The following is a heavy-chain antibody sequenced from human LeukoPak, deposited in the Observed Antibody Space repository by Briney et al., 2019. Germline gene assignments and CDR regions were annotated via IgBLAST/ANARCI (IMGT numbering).Heavy chain of an antibody. J-gene: IGHJ3*02. CDR2: ISGSGGGGST. CDR1: GFSFSSYA. Sequence: PGGSLRLSCAASGFSFSSYAMSWVRQAPGKGLEWVSTISGSGGGGSTYYADSVKGRFTISRDNSKNTLYLQMNSLRAEDTAVYYCAKDLGPNDYVWGSYRPDAFDIWGQGTMVTVSS. D-gene: IGHD3-16*01. CDR3: AKDLGPNDYVWGSYRPDAFDI. V-gene: IGHV3-23*01.